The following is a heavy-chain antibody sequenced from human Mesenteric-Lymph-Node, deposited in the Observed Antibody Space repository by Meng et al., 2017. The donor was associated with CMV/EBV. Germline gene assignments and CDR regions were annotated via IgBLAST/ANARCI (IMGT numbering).Heavy chain of an antibody. D-gene: IGHD2-2*02. CDR1: GFTFSTYD. Sequence: GGSLRLSCVASGFTFSTYDMYWVRQAPGKGLVWVSRINSDGSSTSYADSVKGRFTISRDNAKNTLYLQMSSLRAEDTAVYFCTRDPEYCSSTSCYNFQYYGMDVWGQGTTVTVSS. CDR2: INSDGSST. V-gene: IGHV3-74*01. CDR3: TRDPEYCSSTSCYNFQYYGMDV. J-gene: IGHJ6*02.